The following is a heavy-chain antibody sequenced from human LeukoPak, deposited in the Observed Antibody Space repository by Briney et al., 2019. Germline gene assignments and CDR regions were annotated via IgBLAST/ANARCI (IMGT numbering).Heavy chain of an antibody. V-gene: IGHV4-59*08. J-gene: IGHJ4*02. CDR1: GGSISSYY. CDR2: IYHSGST. Sequence: SETLSLTCTVSGGSISSYYWSWIHQPPGKGLEWIGDIYHSGSTNYNPSLKSRVTISVDTSKNQFSLKLSSVTAADTAVYYCAGHGDGYGFDYWGQGTLVTVSS. CDR3: AGHGDGYGFDY. D-gene: IGHD5-24*01.